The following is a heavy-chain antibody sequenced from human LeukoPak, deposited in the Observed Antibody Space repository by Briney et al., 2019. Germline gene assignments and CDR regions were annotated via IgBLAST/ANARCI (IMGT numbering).Heavy chain of an antibody. CDR2: ISSSSSYI. J-gene: IGHJ4*02. CDR3: AREGDYGGNLDC. CDR1: GFTFSSYS. D-gene: IGHD4-23*01. V-gene: IGHV3-21*01. Sequence: GGSLRLSCAASGFTFSSYSMNWVRQAPGKGLEWVSSISSSSSYIYYADSEKGLFTISRDNAKNSLYLKMNILRAEDTAVDYCAREGDYGGNLDCGGQGTLVTVSS.